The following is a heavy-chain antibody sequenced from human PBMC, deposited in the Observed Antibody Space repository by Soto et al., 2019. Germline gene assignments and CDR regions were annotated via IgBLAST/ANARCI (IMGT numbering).Heavy chain of an antibody. D-gene: IGHD3-10*01. J-gene: IGHJ4*02. CDR3: ARVFAGSRCWDY. CDR2: ISTYNGNT. CDR1: GYTFTSYG. V-gene: IGHV1-18*01. Sequence: ASVKVSCKASGYTFTSYGISWVRQAPGQRLEWMGWISTYNGNTNYAQKFQGRVTMTTDTSTSTVYMELRSLRSDDTAVYYCARVFAGSRCWDYWGQGTLVTVSS.